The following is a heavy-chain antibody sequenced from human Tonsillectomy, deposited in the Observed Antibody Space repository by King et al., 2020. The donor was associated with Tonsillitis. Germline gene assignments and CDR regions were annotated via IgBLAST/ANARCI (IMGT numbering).Heavy chain of an antibody. CDR3: ARAPPGAGDYADF. CDR2: MNPKSGTT. Sequence: QLVQSGAEVKKPGASVKVSCRASGYTFSTYDLNWVRQATGQGLEWMGWMNPKSGTTGYAQKFQGRVTMTRNTSISTAYMELSSLRSEDTAVYYCARAPPGAGDYADFWGREPWSPSPQ. D-gene: IGHD4-17*01. CDR1: GYTFSTYD. V-gene: IGHV1-8*01. J-gene: IGHJ4*02.